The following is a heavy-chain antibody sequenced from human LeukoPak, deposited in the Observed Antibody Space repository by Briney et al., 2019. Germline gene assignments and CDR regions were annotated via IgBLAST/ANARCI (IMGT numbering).Heavy chain of an antibody. V-gene: IGHV1-18*01. J-gene: IGHJ4*02. Sequence: ASVKVSCKASGYTFNTYGITWVRQAPGQGLEWMGWISGYNGKTKYAQKLQDRVTMTTDTPTTTAYMELRSLRSDDTAVYYCARQYPSSSAYFDYWGQGTLITVSS. CDR1: GYTFNTYG. CDR3: ARQYPSSSAYFDY. CDR2: ISGYNGKT. D-gene: IGHD6-6*01.